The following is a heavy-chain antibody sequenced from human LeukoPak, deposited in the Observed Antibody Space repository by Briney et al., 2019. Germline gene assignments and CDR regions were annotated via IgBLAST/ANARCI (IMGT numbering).Heavy chain of an antibody. CDR1: GFTFSSYA. V-gene: IGHV3-23*01. Sequence: PGGSLRLSCAASGFTFSSYAMSWVRQAPGKGLEWVSAISGRGGSTYYADSVKGRFTISRDNSKNTLYLQMDSLRAEDTAVYYCAKDLDGDYGHYYYGMDVWGQGTTVTVSS. J-gene: IGHJ6*02. D-gene: IGHD4-17*01. CDR3: AKDLDGDYGHYYYGMDV. CDR2: ISGRGGST.